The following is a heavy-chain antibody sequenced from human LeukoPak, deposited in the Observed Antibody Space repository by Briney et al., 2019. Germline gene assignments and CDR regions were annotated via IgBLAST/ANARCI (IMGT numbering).Heavy chain of an antibody. CDR2: ISGSGGST. Sequence: PGGSLRLSCAASGFTFSSYAMSWVRQAPGKGLEWVSAISGSGGSTYYADSVKGRFTISRDNSKNTLYLQMNGLRAEDTAVYYCASTGITMIVVAPDYWGQGTLVTVSS. D-gene: IGHD3-22*01. CDR1: GFTFSSYA. CDR3: ASTGITMIVVAPDY. V-gene: IGHV3-23*01. J-gene: IGHJ4*02.